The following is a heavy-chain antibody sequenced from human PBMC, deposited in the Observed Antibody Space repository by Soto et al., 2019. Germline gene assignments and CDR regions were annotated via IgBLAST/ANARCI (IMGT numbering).Heavy chain of an antibody. V-gene: IGHV4-34*01. Sequence: QVQLQQWGAGLLKPSETLALTCGVYRGSFSGFYWSWIRQTPGKGLEWIGEINHSGTTNYNPSFKNRVSISVDKTTNNFSLKMTSVTAADAAVYYCARGRGYVYGSNFYGMGVWGRGTTVTVSS. CDR2: INHSGTT. CDR3: ARGRGYVYGSNFYGMGV. J-gene: IGHJ6*02. CDR1: RGSFSGFY. D-gene: IGHD5-18*01.